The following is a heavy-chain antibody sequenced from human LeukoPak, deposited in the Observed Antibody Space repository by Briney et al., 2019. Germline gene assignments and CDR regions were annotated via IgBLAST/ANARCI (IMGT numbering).Heavy chain of an antibody. CDR1: GGSFSGYY. D-gene: IGHD4-17*01. Sequence: SETLSLTCAVYGGSFSGYYWRWIRQPPGKGLEWIGEINHSGSTNYNPSLKIRVTISVDTSKNQFSLKLSSVTAADTAVYYCARLTVTGGLYYYYYMDVWGKGTTVTVSS. J-gene: IGHJ6*03. CDR2: INHSGST. V-gene: IGHV4-34*01. CDR3: ARLTVTGGLYYYYYMDV.